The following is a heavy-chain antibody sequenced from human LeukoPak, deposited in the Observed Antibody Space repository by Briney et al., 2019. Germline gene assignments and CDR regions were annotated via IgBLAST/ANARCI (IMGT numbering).Heavy chain of an antibody. CDR3: AREGHMFWFGKLYAYMDV. J-gene: IGHJ6*03. Sequence: SVKVSCKASGGTFSSYAISWVRQAPGQGLEWMGGIIPIFGTAKYAQKFQGRVTLTTDTSTNTAYMELKSLTSDDTAVYFCAREGHMFWFGKLYAYMDVWGKGTTVTISS. CDR2: IIPIFGTA. CDR1: GGTFSSYA. V-gene: IGHV1-69*05. D-gene: IGHD3-10*01.